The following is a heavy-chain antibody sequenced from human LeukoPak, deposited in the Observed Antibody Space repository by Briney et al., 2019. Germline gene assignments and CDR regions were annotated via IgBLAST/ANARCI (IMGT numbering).Heavy chain of an antibody. Sequence: GGSLRLSCAASGFTFSSYAMSWVRQAPGKGLEWVSAISGSGGSTYYADSVNARFTISRDNSKNTLYLQMNSLRAEDTAVYYCAKDPAAIGLFDHWGQGTLVTVSS. J-gene: IGHJ5*02. CDR1: GFTFSSYA. D-gene: IGHD6-13*01. CDR2: ISGSGGST. V-gene: IGHV3-23*01. CDR3: AKDPAAIGLFDH.